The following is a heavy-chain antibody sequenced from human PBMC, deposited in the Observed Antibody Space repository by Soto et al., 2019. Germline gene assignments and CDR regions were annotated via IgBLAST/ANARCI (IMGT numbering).Heavy chain of an antibody. CDR2: ISAYNGNT. Sequence: QVQLVQSGAEVKKPGASVKVSCKASGYTFTSYGISWVRQAPGQGLEWMGWISAYNGNTNYAQKLQGRVTMTTDTSTSTAYMELRSLRSDDTAVYYCARESGPGSRDSAHYAYYYCMDVWGQGTTVTVS. CDR1: GYTFTSYG. J-gene: IGHJ6*02. CDR3: ARESGPGSRDSAHYAYYYCMDV. V-gene: IGHV1-18*01. D-gene: IGHD1-26*01.